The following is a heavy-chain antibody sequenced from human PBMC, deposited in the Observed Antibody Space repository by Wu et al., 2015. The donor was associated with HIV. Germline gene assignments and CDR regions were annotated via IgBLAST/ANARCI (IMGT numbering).Heavy chain of an antibody. J-gene: IGHJ4*02. D-gene: IGHD6-19*01. CDR3: AKAVAVNLFDY. Sequence: QVQLVQSGAEVKKPGASVKVSCKASGYTFTGYYMYWVRRAPGQGLEWMGWINPTSGGTNYAQKFQGRVTMTRDTSISTAYMELSRLRSDDTAVYYCAKAVAVNLFDYWGQGTLVTVSS. CDR1: GYTFTGYY. CDR2: INPTSGGT. V-gene: IGHV1-2*02.